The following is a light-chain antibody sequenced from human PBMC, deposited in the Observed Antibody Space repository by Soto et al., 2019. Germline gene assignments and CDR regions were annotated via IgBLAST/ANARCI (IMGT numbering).Light chain of an antibody. V-gene: IGKV4-1*01. CDR2: WAS. Sequence: DIVMTQSPDSLAVSLGERATINCKSSQSVLYSSNHKNYLAWYQQRPGQPPKLLIYWASTRESGVPDRFSGSGSGTDFTLTITSLQADDVAVYYCQQYESTPPTFGQGTKLEIK. J-gene: IGKJ2*01. CDR3: QQYESTPPT. CDR1: QSVLYSSNHKNY.